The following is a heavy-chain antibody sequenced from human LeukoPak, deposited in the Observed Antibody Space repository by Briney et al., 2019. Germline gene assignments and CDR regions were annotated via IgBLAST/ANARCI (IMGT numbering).Heavy chain of an antibody. Sequence: ASVKVSCKASGYTFTNYDINWVRQATGQGLEWMGWMNPNSGNTGYAQKFQGRFTITRNTSINTAYMELNSLRSEDTAVYYCARGIPMDVWGEGTTVTVSS. D-gene: IGHD2-21*01. V-gene: IGHV1-8*03. CDR2: MNPNSGNT. CDR3: ARGIPMDV. CDR1: GYTFTNYD. J-gene: IGHJ6*04.